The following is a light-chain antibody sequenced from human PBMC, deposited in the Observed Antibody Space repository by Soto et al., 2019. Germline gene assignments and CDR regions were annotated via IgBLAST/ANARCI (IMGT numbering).Light chain of an antibody. Sequence: DIQLTQSPSFLSASVGDRVTITCRASQDVSRYLAWYQQKPGKAPNLLFYAASTLRSGVPSRFTGSGSETNFTLTISSLKPEDLTTYYCPQLNSYGFAFGTQTKVHIK. V-gene: IGKV1-9*01. CDR1: QDVSRY. CDR3: PQLNSYGFA. CDR2: AAS. J-gene: IGKJ3*01.